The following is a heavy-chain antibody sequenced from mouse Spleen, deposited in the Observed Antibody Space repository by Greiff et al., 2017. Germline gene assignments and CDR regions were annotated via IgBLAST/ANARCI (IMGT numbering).Heavy chain of an antibody. CDR2: ISSGSSTI. Sequence: DVMLVESGGGLVKPGGSLKLSCAASGFTFSDYGMHWVRQAPEKGLEWVAYISSGSSTIYYADTVKGRFTISRDNAKNTLFLQMTSLRSEDTAMYYCARDHYYGSRNWFAYWGQGTLVTVSA. CDR1: GFTFSDYG. J-gene: IGHJ3*01. D-gene: IGHD1-1*01. V-gene: IGHV5-17*01. CDR3: ARDHYYGSRNWFAY.